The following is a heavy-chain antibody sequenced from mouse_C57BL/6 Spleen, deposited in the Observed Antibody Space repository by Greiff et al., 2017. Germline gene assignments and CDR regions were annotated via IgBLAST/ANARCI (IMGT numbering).Heavy chain of an antibody. J-gene: IGHJ4*01. Sequence: SGTVLARPGASVKMSCKTSGYTFTSYWMHWVKQRPGQGLEWIGAIYPGNSDTSYNQKFKGKAKLTAVTSASTAYMELSSLTNEDSAVYYGTRSGKIIQGYAMDYWGQGTSVTVSS. CDR3: TRSGKIIQGYAMDY. V-gene: IGHV1-5*01. D-gene: IGHD3-1*01. CDR1: GYTFTSYW. CDR2: IYPGNSDT.